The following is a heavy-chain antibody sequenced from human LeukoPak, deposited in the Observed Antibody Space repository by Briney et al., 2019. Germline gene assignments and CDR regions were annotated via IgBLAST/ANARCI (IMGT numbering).Heavy chain of an antibody. CDR1: GFTFDDYG. CDR3: AKGATGSAGDD. Sequence: GGSLRLSCAASGFTFDDYGMSWVRQAPGKGLEWVSGINWNGGSTGYADSVKGRFTISRDNSKNTLYLQMNSLRAEDTAVYYCAKGATGSAGDDWGQGTLVTVSS. D-gene: IGHD1-26*01. CDR2: INWNGGST. J-gene: IGHJ4*02. V-gene: IGHV3-20*04.